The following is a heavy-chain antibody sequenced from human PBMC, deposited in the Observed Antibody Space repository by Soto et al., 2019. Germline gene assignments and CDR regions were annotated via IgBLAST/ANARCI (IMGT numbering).Heavy chain of an antibody. CDR2: INHSGST. D-gene: IGHD2-21*01. V-gene: IGHV4-34*01. CDR1: GGSFSGYY. CDR3: ARPLGGRDAYFDY. Sequence: QVQLQQWGAGLLKPSETLSLTCAVYGGSFSGYYWSWIRQPPGKGLEWIGEINHSGSTNYNPSLKSRVTISVDTSKNQFSLKLSSVTAADTAVYYCARPLGGRDAYFDYWGQGTLVTVSS. J-gene: IGHJ4*02.